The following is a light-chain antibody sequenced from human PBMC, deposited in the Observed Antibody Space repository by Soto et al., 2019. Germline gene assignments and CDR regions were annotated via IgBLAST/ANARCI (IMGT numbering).Light chain of an antibody. J-gene: IGLJ1*01. CDR2: DVT. CDR1: SSDVGGYNY. Sequence: QSVLTQPASVSGSPGQSITISCTGTSSDVGGYNYVSWYQQHPGRAPKLIIYDVTNRPSGISNRFSGSKSGNTASLTISGLRTEDEADYYCISFTSRHIYVFGTGTKVTV. CDR3: ISFTSRHIYV. V-gene: IGLV2-14*03.